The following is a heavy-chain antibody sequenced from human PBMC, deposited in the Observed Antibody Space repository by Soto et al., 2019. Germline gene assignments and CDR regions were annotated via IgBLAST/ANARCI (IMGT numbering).Heavy chain of an antibody. CDR2: IYYSGNT. CDR1: GGSTSSDNY. Sequence: QVQLQESGAGLVQPSQTLSLTCTVSGGSTSSDNYWSWIRQPPGKGLEWIGHIYYSGNTDYNPSLKSRLAISIDTSKNQFSLKLSSVTAADTAVYFCAREGGESSDGLYYFDSWGQGSLVTVSS. V-gene: IGHV4-30-4*01. J-gene: IGHJ4*02. CDR3: AREGGESSDGLYYFDS. D-gene: IGHD3-16*01.